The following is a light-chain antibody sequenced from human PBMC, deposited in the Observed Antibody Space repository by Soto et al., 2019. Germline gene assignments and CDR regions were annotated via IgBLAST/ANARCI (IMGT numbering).Light chain of an antibody. CDR1: SSDVGAYDY. J-gene: IGLJ1*01. CDR2: EVS. V-gene: IGLV2-14*03. Sequence: QSALTQPASASGSPGQSIAISCTGTSSDVGAYDYVSWYQQHPDRAPRLVIYEVSNRPSGVSNRFSGSKSVNTATLTISGLHAEDEADYYCASHTTTNTRVFGTGTKLTVL. CDR3: ASHTTTNTRV.